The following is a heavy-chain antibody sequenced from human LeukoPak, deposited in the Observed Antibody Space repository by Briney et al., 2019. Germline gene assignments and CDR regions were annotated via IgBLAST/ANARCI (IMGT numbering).Heavy chain of an antibody. CDR1: GYTFTSYG. CDR3: AVSGYYDSSGYKFDY. Sequence: ASVKVSCKASGYTFTSYGISWVRQAPGQGLEWMGWISAYNGNTNYAQKLQGRVTMTTDTSMSTAYMELRSLRSDDTAVYYCAVSGYYDSSGYKFDYWGQGTLVTVSS. CDR2: ISAYNGNT. V-gene: IGHV1-18*01. D-gene: IGHD3-22*01. J-gene: IGHJ4*02.